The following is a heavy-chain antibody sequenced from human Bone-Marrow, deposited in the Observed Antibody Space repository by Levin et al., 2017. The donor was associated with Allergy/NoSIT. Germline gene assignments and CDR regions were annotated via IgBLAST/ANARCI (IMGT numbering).Heavy chain of an antibody. J-gene: IGHJ4*02. CDR1: GFTFNKYG. CDR2: LSYDGNNI. CDR3: ARVNYTSSWPYYFDY. V-gene: IGHV3-30-3*01. Sequence: HSGGSLRLSCAASGFTFNKYGLHWVRQAPGKGMEWVAALSYDGNNINYADSVKGRFTISRDNSKNTLFLQMNSLRTEDTAFYFCARVNYTSSWPYYFDYWGQGTLVTVSS. D-gene: IGHD6-13*01.